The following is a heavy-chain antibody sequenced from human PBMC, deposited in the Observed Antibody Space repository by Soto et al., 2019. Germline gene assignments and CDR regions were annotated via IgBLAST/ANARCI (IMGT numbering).Heavy chain of an antibody. V-gene: IGHV4-61*01. CDR1: GGSVSSGSYY. CDR3: ARGNYYDSSGYYPPYFQH. CDR2: IFYSGST. J-gene: IGHJ1*01. Sequence: SETLSLTCPVSGGSVSSGSYYWSWIRQPPGKGLEWIGYIFYSGSTNYNPSLKSRVTISVDTSKKQFSLRLTSVTAADTAVYYCARGNYYDSSGYYPPYFQHWGQGTLVTVSS. D-gene: IGHD3-22*01.